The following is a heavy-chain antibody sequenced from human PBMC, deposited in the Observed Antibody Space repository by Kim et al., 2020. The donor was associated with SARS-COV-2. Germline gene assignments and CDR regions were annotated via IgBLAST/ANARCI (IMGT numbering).Heavy chain of an antibody. V-gene: IGHV1-8*01. Sequence: ASVKVSCKASGYTFTSYDINWVRQATGQGLEWMGWMNPNSGNTGYAQKFQGRVTMTRNTSISTAYMELSSLRSEDTAVYYCARGGIVNIVVVPARYNWFDPWGQGTLVTVSS. D-gene: IGHD2-2*01. CDR3: ARGGIVNIVVVPARYNWFDP. J-gene: IGHJ5*02. CDR1: GYTFTSYD. CDR2: MNPNSGNT.